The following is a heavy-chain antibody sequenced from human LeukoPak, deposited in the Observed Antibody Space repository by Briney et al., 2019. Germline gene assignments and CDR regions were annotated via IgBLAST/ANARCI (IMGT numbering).Heavy chain of an antibody. CDR2: ITSDSGTI. CDR1: GFTISSFS. D-gene: IGHD7-27*01. V-gene: IGHV3-48*02. J-gene: IGHJ4*02. Sequence: GGSLRLSCAFSGFTISSFSMSWVRQAPGKRLEWVSYITSDSGTIRYADSVKGRFTISRDNAKNSLYLQMKSLREEDTAVYYCARDLNWVFDYWGQGILVTVSS. CDR3: ARDLNWVFDY.